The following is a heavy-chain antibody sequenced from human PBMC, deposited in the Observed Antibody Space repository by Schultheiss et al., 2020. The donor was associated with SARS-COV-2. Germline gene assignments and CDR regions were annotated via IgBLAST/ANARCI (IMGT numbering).Heavy chain of an antibody. J-gene: IGHJ4*02. CDR1: GFTFSSYA. CDR2: ISGSGGST. Sequence: GESLKISCAASGFTFSSYAMHWVRQAPGKGLEWVSAISGSGGSTYYADSVKGRFTISRDNAKNSLYLQMNSLRAEDTAVYYCARDNPIYSGALTVIDYWGQGTLVTVSS. D-gene: IGHD4-11*01. V-gene: IGHV3-21*01. CDR3: ARDNPIYSGALTVIDY.